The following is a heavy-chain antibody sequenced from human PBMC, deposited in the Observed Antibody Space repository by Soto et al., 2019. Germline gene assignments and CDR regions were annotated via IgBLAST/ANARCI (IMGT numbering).Heavy chain of an antibody. J-gene: IGHJ4*02. CDR1: GGSITRNNHF. V-gene: IGHV4-39*01. D-gene: IGHD6-19*01. Sequence: QLQLQASGPGLVKASETLSLTCTVSGGSITRNNHFWGWIRQSPGKGLEWIGSIQYGGTTNYNPSLKSRVIMSAETSKNQFSLMMNSVTAADTAVYYCARLGSSGWYQGSYFDYWGQGTRVTVSS. CDR3: ARLGSSGWYQGSYFDY. CDR2: IQYGGTT.